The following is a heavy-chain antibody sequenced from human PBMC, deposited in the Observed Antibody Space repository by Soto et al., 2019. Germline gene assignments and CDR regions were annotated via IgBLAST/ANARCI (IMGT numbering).Heavy chain of an antibody. CDR2: ISYDGSNK. J-gene: IGHJ4*02. CDR1: GFTFSSYA. Sequence: QVQLVESGGGVVQPGRSLRLSCAASGFTFSSYAMHWVRQAPGKGLEWVAVISYDGSNKYYADSVKGRFTISRDNSKNTLYLQMNSLRAEDTAVYYCARYPRGEGYYFDYRGQGTLVTVSS. D-gene: IGHD3-10*01. CDR3: ARYPRGEGYYFDY. V-gene: IGHV3-30-3*01.